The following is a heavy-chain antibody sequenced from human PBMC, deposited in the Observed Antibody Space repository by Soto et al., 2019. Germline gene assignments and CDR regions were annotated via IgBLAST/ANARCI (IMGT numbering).Heavy chain of an antibody. CDR1: GFTFSNAW. Sequence: EVQLVESGGGLVKPGGSLRLSCAASGFTFSNAWMNWVRQAPGKGLEWVGRIKRDTDGGTTDYAAPVKGRFTISRDDSENTVYLQMNSLKTEDTAVYYCATEGHSSARGWWACGGQGALVTLSS. D-gene: IGHD6-19*01. J-gene: IGHJ4*02. CDR2: IKRDTDGGTT. CDR3: ATEGHSSARGWWAC. V-gene: IGHV3-15*07.